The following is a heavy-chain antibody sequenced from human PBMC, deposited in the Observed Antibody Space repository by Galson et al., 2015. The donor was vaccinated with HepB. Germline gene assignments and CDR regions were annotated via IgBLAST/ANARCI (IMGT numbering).Heavy chain of an antibody. CDR3: ARSHCSSTSCGYFDY. CDR2: INPSGGST. J-gene: IGHJ4*02. CDR1: GYTFTSYY. Sequence: SVKVSCKASGYTFTSYYMHWVRQAPGQGLEWMGIINPSGGSTSYAQKLQGRVTMTRDTSTSTVYMELSSLRSEDTAVYYCARSHCSSTSCGYFDYWGQGTLVTVSS. V-gene: IGHV1-46*04. D-gene: IGHD2-2*01.